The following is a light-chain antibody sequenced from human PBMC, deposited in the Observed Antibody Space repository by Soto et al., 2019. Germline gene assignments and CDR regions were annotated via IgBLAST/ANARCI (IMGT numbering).Light chain of an antibody. V-gene: IGKV1-17*01. CDR3: QQYETFSGT. CDR1: QGIRND. Sequence: DIQMTQSPSSLSASVGDRVTITCRASQGIRNDLGWYQQKSGKAPKRLIYSASSLQSGVPSRFSGSGSGTEFTLTIASLQPDDFATYYCQQYETFSGTFGPGTKVEI. CDR2: SAS. J-gene: IGKJ1*01.